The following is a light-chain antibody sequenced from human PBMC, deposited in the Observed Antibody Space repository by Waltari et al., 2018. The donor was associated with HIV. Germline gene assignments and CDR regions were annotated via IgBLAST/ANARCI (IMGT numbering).Light chain of an antibody. V-gene: IGLV1-40*01. CDR2: GNN. CDR3: QSYDSSLSV. J-gene: IGLJ2*01. Sequence: QSVLTQPPSVSGAPGQRVTISCTGSSSNIGAGYDVQWYQQLPGTAPKLLIYGNNNRPSGVPDRFSGSKSGTSASLAITGLQAEDEADFYCQSYDSSLSVFGGGTKLTVL. CDR1: SSNIGAGYD.